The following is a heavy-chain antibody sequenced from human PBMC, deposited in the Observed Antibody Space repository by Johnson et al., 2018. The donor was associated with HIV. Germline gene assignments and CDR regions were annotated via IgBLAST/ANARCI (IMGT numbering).Heavy chain of an antibody. CDR2: IYSGGST. D-gene: IGHD3-16*01. CDR3: AREGEGGAFDI. CDR1: GFTFSNFA. V-gene: IGHV3-NL1*01. J-gene: IGHJ3*02. Sequence: QVQLVESGGGMVQPGRSLRLSCAASGFTFSNFAMHWVRQAPGKGLEWVSVIYSGGSTYYADSVKGRFTISRDNSKNTLYLQMNSLRAEDTAVYYCAREGEGGAFDIWGQGTMVTVSS.